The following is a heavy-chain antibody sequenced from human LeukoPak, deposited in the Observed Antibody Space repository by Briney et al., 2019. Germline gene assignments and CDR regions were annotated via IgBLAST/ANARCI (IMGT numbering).Heavy chain of an antibody. D-gene: IGHD3-10*01. CDR1: GFTFSSYS. Sequence: GGSLRLSCAASGFTFSSYSMNWVRQAPGKGLEWVSSISSSSSYIYYADSVKGRFTISRDNAKNSLYLQMNSLRAEDTAVYYCARGFGSAANWFDPWGQGTLVTVSS. V-gene: IGHV3-21*01. CDR3: ARGFGSAANWFDP. J-gene: IGHJ5*02. CDR2: ISSSSSYI.